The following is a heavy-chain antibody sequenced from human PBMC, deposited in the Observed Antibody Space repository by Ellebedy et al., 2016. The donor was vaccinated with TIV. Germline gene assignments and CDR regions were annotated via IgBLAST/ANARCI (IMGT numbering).Heavy chain of an antibody. J-gene: IGHJ4*02. CDR2: MNPNSGNT. V-gene: IGHV1-8*01. D-gene: IGHD3-10*01. CDR1: GYTFTNYD. Sequence: AASVQVSCKASGYTFTNYDINWVRQATGQGLEWMGWMNPNSGNTGYAQKFQGRVTMTRNTSMNTAYIELSSLSSEDTAVYYCARSITMVRKALVGFWGQGTRVTVSS. CDR3: ARSITMVRKALVGF.